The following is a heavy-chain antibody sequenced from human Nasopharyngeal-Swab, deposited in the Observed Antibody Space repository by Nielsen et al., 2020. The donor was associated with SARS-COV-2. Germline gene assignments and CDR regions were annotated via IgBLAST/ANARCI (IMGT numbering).Heavy chain of an antibody. CDR3: ARYCSTTSCPRGFGY. J-gene: IGHJ4*02. CDR2: IKQSGSEQ. CDR1: GFTFSSYW. Sequence: ETLSFTCAASGFTFSSYWMSWVRQAPGKGLEWLAHIKQSGSEQYYVDSVKGRFTISRDNAKNSLFLQMNSLRAEDTAVYYCARYCSTTSCPRGFGYWGQGTLVTVSS. V-gene: IGHV3-7*01. D-gene: IGHD2-2*01.